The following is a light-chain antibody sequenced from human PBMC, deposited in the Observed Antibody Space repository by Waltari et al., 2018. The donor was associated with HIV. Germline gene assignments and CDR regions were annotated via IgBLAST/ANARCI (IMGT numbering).Light chain of an antibody. CDR2: GAS. CDR1: QRVNSND. V-gene: IGKV3-20*01. CDR3: QQYGTSPRT. Sequence: EIVLTQFLGTLSFSTGERPLLSGRASQRVNSNDLAWYQQKPCQASRLLIYGASSRATGIPNRFSGSGSGTDFTRTVNRLEPEDSAVYYCQQYGTSPRTFGRGTKVEI. J-gene: IGKJ1*01.